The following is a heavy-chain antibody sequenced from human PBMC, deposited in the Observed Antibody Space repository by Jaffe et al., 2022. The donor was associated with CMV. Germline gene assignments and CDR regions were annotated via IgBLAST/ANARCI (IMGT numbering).Heavy chain of an antibody. CDR2: IYYSGST. D-gene: IGHD1-7*01. CDR3: ARDRGWNYYFDY. J-gene: IGHJ4*02. V-gene: IGHV4-59*01. Sequence: QVQLQESGPGLVKPSETLSLTCTVSGGSISSYYWSWIRQPPGKGLEWIGYIYYSGSTNYNPSLKSRVTISVDTSKNQFSLKLSSVTAADTAVYYCARDRGWNYYFDYWGQGTLVTVSS. CDR1: GGSISSYY.